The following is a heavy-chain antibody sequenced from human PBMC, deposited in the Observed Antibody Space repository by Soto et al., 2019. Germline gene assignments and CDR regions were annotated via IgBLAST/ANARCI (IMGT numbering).Heavy chain of an antibody. CDR2: ISYDGSNK. D-gene: IGHD1-26*01. V-gene: IGHV3-30-3*01. CDR3: ARVMVGATRYYYGMDV. J-gene: IGHJ6*02. CDR1: GFTFSSYA. Sequence: PGGSLRLSCAASGFTFSSYAMHWVRQAPGKGLEWVAVISYDGSNKYYADSVKGRFTISRDNSKNTLYLQMNSLRAEDTAVYYCARVMVGATRYYYGMDVWGQGTTVTVSS.